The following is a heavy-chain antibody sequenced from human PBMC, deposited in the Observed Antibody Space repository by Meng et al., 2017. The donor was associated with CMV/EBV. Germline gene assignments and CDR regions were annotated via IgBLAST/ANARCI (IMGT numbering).Heavy chain of an antibody. V-gene: IGHV3-7*01. CDR3: AREAEGGSYYFDY. CDR2: IKQDGSDT. J-gene: IGHJ4*02. Sequence: GESLKISCGAPGFTFSSYWMSWVRQAPGKGLEWVANIKQDGSDTYYVDSVKGRFTISRDNAKSSLYLQMNSLRAEDTAVYYCAREAEGGSYYFDYWGQGTLVTVSS. CDR1: GFTFSSYW. D-gene: IGHD1-26*01.